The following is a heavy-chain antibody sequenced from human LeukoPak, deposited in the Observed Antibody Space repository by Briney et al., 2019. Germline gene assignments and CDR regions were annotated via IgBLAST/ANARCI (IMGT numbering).Heavy chain of an antibody. Sequence: GSSVKVSCKASGGTFSSYAISWVRQAPGQGLEWMGGIIPIFGTANYAQKFQGRVTITADESTSTAYMELSSLRSEDTAVYYCAIATLGISPRTFDYWGQGTLVTVSS. V-gene: IGHV1-69*01. J-gene: IGHJ4*02. CDR2: IIPIFGTA. D-gene: IGHD7-27*01. CDR1: GGTFSSYA. CDR3: AIATLGISPRTFDY.